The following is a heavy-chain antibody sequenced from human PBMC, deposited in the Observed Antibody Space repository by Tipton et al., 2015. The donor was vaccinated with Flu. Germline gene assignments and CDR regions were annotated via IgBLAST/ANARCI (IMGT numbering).Heavy chain of an antibody. CDR2: INPNSGGT. V-gene: IGHV1-2*02. CDR3: ARGAAAGLIIDY. J-gene: IGHJ4*02. CDR1: GGTFSSYA. Sequence: QSGPEVKKPGSSVKVSCKASGGTFSSYAISWVRQAPGQGLEWMGWINPNSGGTNYAQKFQGRVTMTRDTSISTAYMELSRLRSDDTAVYYCARGAAAGLIIDYWGQGTLVTVSS. D-gene: IGHD6-13*01.